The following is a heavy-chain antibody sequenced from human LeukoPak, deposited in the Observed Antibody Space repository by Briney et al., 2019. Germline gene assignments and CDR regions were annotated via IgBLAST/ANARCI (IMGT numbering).Heavy chain of an antibody. V-gene: IGHV1-18*01. CDR2: ISAYNGNT. CDR3: AKDKHVVVPTATSFDF. Sequence: ASVKVSCKASGYTFTSYGISWVRQAPGQGLEWMGWISAYNGNTNYAQKLQGRVTMTTDTSTSTAYMELRSLRSDDTAVYYCAKDKHVVVPTATSFDFWGQGTLVTVSS. CDR1: GYTFTSYG. J-gene: IGHJ4*02. D-gene: IGHD2-2*01.